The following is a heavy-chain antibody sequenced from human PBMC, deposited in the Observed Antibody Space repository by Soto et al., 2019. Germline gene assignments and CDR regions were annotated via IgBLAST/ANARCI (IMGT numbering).Heavy chain of an antibody. Sequence: SETLSLTCTVSGGSISSYYWSWIRQPPGKGLEWIGYIYYSGSTNYNPSLKSRVTISVDTSKNQFSLKLSSVTAEDTAVYYCARESVATKKYYFDYWGQGTLVTVS. CDR3: ARESVATKKYYFDY. CDR1: GGSISSYY. CDR2: IYYSGST. J-gene: IGHJ4*02. D-gene: IGHD5-12*01. V-gene: IGHV4-59*01.